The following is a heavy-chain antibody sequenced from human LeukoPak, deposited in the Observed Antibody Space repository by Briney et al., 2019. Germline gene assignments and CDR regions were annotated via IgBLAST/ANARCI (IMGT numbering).Heavy chain of an antibody. J-gene: IGHJ3*02. CDR1: GYTFTSYY. D-gene: IGHD5-18*01. V-gene: IGHV1-46*01. Sequence: GASVKVSCKASGYTFTSYYMHWVRQAPGQGLEWMGIINTSGGSTSYAQKFQGRVTMTRDMSTSTVYMELSRLRSDDTAVYYCAREYSYGPAADDAFDIWGQGTMVTVPS. CDR2: INTSGGST. CDR3: AREYSYGPAADDAFDI.